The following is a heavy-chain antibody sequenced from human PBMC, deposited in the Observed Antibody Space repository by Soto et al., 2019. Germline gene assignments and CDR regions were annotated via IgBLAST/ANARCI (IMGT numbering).Heavy chain of an antibody. CDR3: ARVGLYYYYMDV. CDR1: GGSISSGGYY. Sequence: SETLSLTCTVSGGSISSGGYYWSWIRQHPGKGLEWIGYIYYSGSTYYNPSLKSRVTISVDTSKNQFSLKLSSVTAADTAVYYCARVGLYYYYMDVWGKGTTVTVSS. CDR2: IYYSGST. D-gene: IGHD3-16*01. J-gene: IGHJ6*03. V-gene: IGHV4-31*03.